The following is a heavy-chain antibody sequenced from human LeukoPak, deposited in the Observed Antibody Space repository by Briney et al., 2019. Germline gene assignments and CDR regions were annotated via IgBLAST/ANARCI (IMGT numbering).Heavy chain of an antibody. D-gene: IGHD3-10*01. V-gene: IGHV4-59*01. CDR2: IYYTGST. CDR1: GCTISNYY. CDR3: ARYLRSGLDY. Sequence: PSETLSLTCTVSGCTISNYYWIWIRQPPGKGLEWIGSIYYTGSTYYTPSLKSRVTISVDTSKNQFSLKLSSVTAADTAVYYCARYLRSGLDYWGQGTLVTVSS. J-gene: IGHJ4*02.